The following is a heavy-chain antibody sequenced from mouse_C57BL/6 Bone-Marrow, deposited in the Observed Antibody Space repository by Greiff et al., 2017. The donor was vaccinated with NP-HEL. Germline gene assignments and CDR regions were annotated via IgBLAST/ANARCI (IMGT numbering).Heavy chain of an antibody. CDR3: ARGRDFSTTVVGGYFDV. V-gene: IGHV3-6*01. CDR2: ISYDGSN. CDR1: GYSITSGYY. J-gene: IGHJ1*03. Sequence: EVKLMESGPGLVKPSQSLSLTCSVTGYSITSGYYWNWIRQFPGNKLEWMGYISYDGSNNYKPSLKNRISITRDTSKNQFFLKLNSVTTEDTATYYCARGRDFSTTVVGGYFDVWGTGTTVTVSS. D-gene: IGHD1-1*01.